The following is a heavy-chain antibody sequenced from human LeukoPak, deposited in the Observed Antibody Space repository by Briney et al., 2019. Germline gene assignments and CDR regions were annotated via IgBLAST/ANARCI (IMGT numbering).Heavy chain of an antibody. CDR3: ARALYDYSAYYYHYYMDV. V-gene: IGHV4-39*07. D-gene: IGHD4-11*01. Sequence: SETLSLTCTVSGGSMSSRSYYWGWIRQPPGKGLEWIGSVYYSGSTYYNPSLKSRVTISVDTSKNQFSLKLTSVTAADTAVFYCARALYDYSAYYYHYYMDVWGKGTTVTVSS. CDR1: GGSMSSRSYY. J-gene: IGHJ6*03. CDR2: VYYSGST.